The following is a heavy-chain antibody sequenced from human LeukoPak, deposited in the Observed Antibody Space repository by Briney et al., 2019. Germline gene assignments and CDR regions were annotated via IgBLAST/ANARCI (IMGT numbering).Heavy chain of an antibody. CDR3: ARGSPPGD. D-gene: IGHD3-16*01. J-gene: IGHJ4*02. Sequence: GGSLRLSCAASGFTFTNYWMHWVRQAPGKGLVWVSRINTDGSRTSYADSVKGRFTISRDNAKNTLYLQMNTLRVDDTAVYYCARGSPPGDWGQGTLVTVSS. V-gene: IGHV3-74*01. CDR1: GFTFTNYW. CDR2: INTDGSRT.